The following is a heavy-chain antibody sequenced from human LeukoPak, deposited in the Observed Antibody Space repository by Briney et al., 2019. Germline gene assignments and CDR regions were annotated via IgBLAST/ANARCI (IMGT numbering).Heavy chain of an antibody. CDR3: ARAARADCTSPTCHSWLAP. CDR1: GFTFSSYA. Sequence: GGSLRLSCAASGFTFSSYAMSWVRQAPGKELERVSAISGSGGSTYYADSVKGRFTISRDNAKNTLYLQMNSLRAEDTAVYYCARAARADCTSPTCHSWLAPWGQGTQVTVSS. V-gene: IGHV3-23*01. D-gene: IGHD2/OR15-2a*01. CDR2: ISGSGGST. J-gene: IGHJ5*02.